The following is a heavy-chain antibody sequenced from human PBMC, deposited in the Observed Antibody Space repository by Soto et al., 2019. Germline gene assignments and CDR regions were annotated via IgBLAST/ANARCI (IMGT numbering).Heavy chain of an antibody. CDR3: ARDRDDSSGYPFDS. J-gene: IGHJ4*02. CDR1: GYTFTAYY. V-gene: IGHV1-46*01. CDR2: IDPSGGRT. D-gene: IGHD3-22*01. Sequence: ASVKVSCKASGYTFTAYYMHWIRQAPGQGPEWMAIIDPSGGRTGYAQRFQGRVTLTSDTSTTTVYMELSSLRSDDTAIYYCARDRDDSSGYPFDSWGQGTLVTVS.